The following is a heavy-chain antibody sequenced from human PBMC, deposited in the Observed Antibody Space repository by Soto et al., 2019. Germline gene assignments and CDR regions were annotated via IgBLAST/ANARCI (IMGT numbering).Heavy chain of an antibody. CDR1: GFSLTTSGVG. Sequence: QITLNESGPAQVKPRQTLTLTCTFSGFSLTTSGVGVGWIRQSPGRAPEWLALIYWDADKRYSPSLKSRFTITKDASKNQVVLTMADLDPADTATYYCAHRVLRTVFGLVTTTAIYFDFWGQGTPVAVSS. D-gene: IGHD3-3*01. V-gene: IGHV2-5*02. CDR3: AHRVLRTVFGLVTTTAIYFDF. CDR2: IYWDADK. J-gene: IGHJ4*02.